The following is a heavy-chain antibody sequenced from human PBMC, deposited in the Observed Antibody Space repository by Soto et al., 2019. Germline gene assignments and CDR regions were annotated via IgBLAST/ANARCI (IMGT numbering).Heavy chain of an antibody. CDR2: ISRSGDST. Sequence: QVPPVESGGGLVKPGGSLRLSCVVSAFTFSDYYMSWVRQAPEKGLECISYISRSGDSTDYADSVKGRFTIYRDNAKNSLYLRMDSLRADDSAVYYCVRGHQYFHYWGQGILVTVSS. V-gene: IGHV3-11*01. CDR3: VRGHQYFHY. CDR1: AFTFSDYY. J-gene: IGHJ1*01.